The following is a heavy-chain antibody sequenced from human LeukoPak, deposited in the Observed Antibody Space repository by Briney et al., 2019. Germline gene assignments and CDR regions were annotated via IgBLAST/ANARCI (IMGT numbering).Heavy chain of an antibody. D-gene: IGHD1-1*01. V-gene: IGHV3-15*01. Sequence: PGGSLRLSCAASGFTFSDYYMSWIRQAPGKGLEWVGRIKSKTDGGTTDYAAPVKGRFTISRDDSKNTLYLQMKSLKMEDTAVYYCTLRLTTDYWGQGTLVTVSS. J-gene: IGHJ4*02. CDR2: IKSKTDGGTT. CDR1: GFTFSDYY. CDR3: TLRLTTDY.